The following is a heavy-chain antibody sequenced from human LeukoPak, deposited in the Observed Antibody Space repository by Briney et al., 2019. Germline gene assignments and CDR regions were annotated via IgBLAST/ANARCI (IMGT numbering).Heavy chain of an antibody. J-gene: IGHJ4*02. D-gene: IGHD2-8*01. CDR2: ISGSGDNT. CDR1: GFTFSSYA. V-gene: IGHV3-23*01. Sequence: PGGSLRLSCAASGFTFSSYAMSWVRQAPGKGLEWVSGISGSGDNTYYADSVKGRFTISRDNSKNTLYVQMNSLRAEDTAVYYCARDPLGYAGRTRDYWGQGTLVTVSS. CDR3: ARDPLGYAGRTRDY.